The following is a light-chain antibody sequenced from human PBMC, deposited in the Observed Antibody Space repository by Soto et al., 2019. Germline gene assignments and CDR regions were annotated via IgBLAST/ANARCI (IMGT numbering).Light chain of an antibody. Sequence: IRMNLSLAAVSVNPGERVTLSCGASQSVSSNLAWYQQKPGQAPRLLIYGASPRATGIPARFSGTGSGTEFTLIISSLQSEDFVCYCCQLYDNWLHTFGQR. CDR1: QSVSSN. J-gene: IGKJ1*01. CDR3: QLYDNWLHT. CDR2: GAS. V-gene: IGKV3D-15*01.